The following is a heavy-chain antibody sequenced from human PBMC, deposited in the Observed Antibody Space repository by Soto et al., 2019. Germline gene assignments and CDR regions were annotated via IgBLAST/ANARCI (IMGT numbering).Heavy chain of an antibody. V-gene: IGHV3-48*01. D-gene: IGHD3-10*01. CDR2: IIGGSSST. Sequence: PGGSLRLSCVASGRTFNNYGMYWVRQAPGKGLEWAASIIGGSSSTHYADSVKGRFTISRDYAKNSLYLQMNSLRAEDTAVYYCAGLPGDMDVWGKGTPVTVSS. CDR1: GRTFNNYG. J-gene: IGHJ6*03. CDR3: AGLPGDMDV.